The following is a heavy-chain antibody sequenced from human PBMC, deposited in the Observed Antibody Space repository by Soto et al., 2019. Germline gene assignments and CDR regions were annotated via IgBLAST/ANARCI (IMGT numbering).Heavy chain of an antibody. CDR1: GGSISSSSYY. D-gene: IGHD5-18*01. J-gene: IGHJ6*02. Sequence: SETRSLTCTVSGGSISSSSYYWGWIRQPPGKGLEWIGSIYYSGSTYYNPSLKSRVTISVDTSKSQFSLKLSSVTAADTAVYYCTCIFSGGYGYGFYYYGMDVWGQGTTVT. CDR3: TCIFSGGYGYGFYYYGMDV. CDR2: IYYSGST. V-gene: IGHV4-39*01.